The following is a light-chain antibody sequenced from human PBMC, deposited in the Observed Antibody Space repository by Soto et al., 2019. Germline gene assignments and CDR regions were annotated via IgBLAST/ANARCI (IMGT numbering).Light chain of an antibody. CDR1: SSDIGGYDY. J-gene: IGLJ3*02. CDR2: EVS. CDR3: SSSAGIYHYLV. Sequence: QSALTQPASVSGSPGQSITISCTGTSSDIGGYDYVSWYQQLPGKAPKLMLYEVSNRPSGVSNRFSGSKSGNTASLTISGLQAGDEADYYCSSSAGIYHYLVFGGGTKVTVL. V-gene: IGLV2-14*01.